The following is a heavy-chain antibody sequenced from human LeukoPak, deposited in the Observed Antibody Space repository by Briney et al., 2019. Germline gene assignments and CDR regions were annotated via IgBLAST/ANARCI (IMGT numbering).Heavy chain of an antibody. Sequence: GASVKVSCKASGYTFTSYGISWVRQAPGQGLEWMGWISAYNGNTNYAQKLQGRVTMTTDTSTSTAYMELRSLRSDDTAVYYCARNSPSSSWYNWYFDLWGRGTLVTVSS. CDR1: GYTFTSYG. V-gene: IGHV1-18*01. J-gene: IGHJ2*01. D-gene: IGHD6-13*01. CDR3: ARNSPSSSWYNWYFDL. CDR2: ISAYNGNT.